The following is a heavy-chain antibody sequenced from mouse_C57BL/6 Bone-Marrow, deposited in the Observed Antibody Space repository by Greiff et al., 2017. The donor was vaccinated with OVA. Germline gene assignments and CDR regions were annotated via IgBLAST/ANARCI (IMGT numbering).Heavy chain of an antibody. CDR2: SRNKANDYTT. CDR1: GFTFSDFY. CDR3: ARDYDVDYYAMDY. D-gene: IGHD2-12*01. J-gene: IGHJ4*01. Sequence: EVKVVESGGGLVQSGRSLRLSCATSGFTFSDFYMEWVRQAPGKGLEWIAASRNKANDYTTEYSASVKGRFIVSRDTSQSILYLQMNALRAEDTAIYYCARDYDVDYYAMDYWGQGTSVTVSS. V-gene: IGHV7-1*01.